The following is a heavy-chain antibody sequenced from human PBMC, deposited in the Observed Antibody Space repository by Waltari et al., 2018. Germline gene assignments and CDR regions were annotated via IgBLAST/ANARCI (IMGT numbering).Heavy chain of an antibody. CDR3: ARALPGEITVYDY. Sequence: EVQLVESGGGLVQPGGSLRLSCVASGFTFGSHWMSWVRQAPERGLEWWADINQDGTQQYYVDSVKGRFTVSRDNHKNSLFLQMNSLRAEDTAVYYCARALPGEITVYDYWAQGALVTVSS. V-gene: IGHV3-7*01. CDR2: INQDGTQQ. D-gene: IGHD3-10*01. J-gene: IGHJ4*02. CDR1: GFTFGSHW.